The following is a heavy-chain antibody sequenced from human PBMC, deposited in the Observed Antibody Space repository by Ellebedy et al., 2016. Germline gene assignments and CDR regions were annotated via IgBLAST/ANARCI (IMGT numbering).Heavy chain of an antibody. Sequence: SEPLSLTCNVPGASIRNTDYYWAWLRQSPGKGLEWLGSMCYCGSHFYNPSVKSRITISLDTSENQFSLELTSVTAADTAVYYCARDHRSFWYYHWGQGTVVTVSS. CDR1: GASIRNTDYY. V-gene: IGHV4-39*07. CDR3: ARDHRSFWYYH. J-gene: IGHJ1*01. D-gene: IGHD6-13*01. CDR2: MCYCGSH.